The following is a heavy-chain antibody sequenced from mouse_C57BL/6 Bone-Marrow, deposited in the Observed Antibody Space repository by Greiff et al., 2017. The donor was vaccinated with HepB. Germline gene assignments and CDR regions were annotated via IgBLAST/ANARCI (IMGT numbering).Heavy chain of an antibody. CDR1: GYTFTDYN. CDR2: SNPNNGGT. Sequence: EVQLQQSGPELVKPGASVKIPCKASGYTFTDYNMDWVKQSHGKSLEWIGDSNPNNGGTIYNQKFKGKATLTVDQSSSTAYMELRSLTSEDTAVYYCAREGFMDYWGQGTSVTVSS. V-gene: IGHV1-18*01. CDR3: AREGFMDY. J-gene: IGHJ4*01.